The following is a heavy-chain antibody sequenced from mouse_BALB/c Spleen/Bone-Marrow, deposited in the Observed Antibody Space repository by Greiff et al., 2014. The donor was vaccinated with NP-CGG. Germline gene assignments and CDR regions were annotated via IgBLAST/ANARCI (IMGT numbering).Heavy chain of an antibody. CDR2: ISNLAYSI. CDR3: ATIYYGSSYAMDY. CDR1: GFTFSDYG. J-gene: IGHJ4*01. V-gene: IGHV5-15*02. D-gene: IGHD2-1*01. Sequence: EVQRVESGGGLVQPGGSRKLSCAASGFTFSDYGMAWVRQAPGKGPEWVAFISNLAYSIYYADTVTGRFTISRENAKNTLYLEMSSLRSEDTAMYYCATIYYGSSYAMDYWGQGTSVTVSS.